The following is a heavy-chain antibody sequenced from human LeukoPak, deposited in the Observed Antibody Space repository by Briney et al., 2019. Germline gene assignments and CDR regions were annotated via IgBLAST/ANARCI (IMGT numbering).Heavy chain of an antibody. V-gene: IGHV1-46*01. D-gene: IGHD1-1*01. CDR1: GYTFTSYG. CDR2: INPSGGST. J-gene: IGHJ4*02. Sequence: ASVKVSCKASGYTFTSYGISWVRQAPGQGLEWMGIINPSGGSTSYAQKFQGRVTMTRDTSTSTVYMELSSLRSEDTAVYYCARDQESGRGTFDYWGQGTLVTVSS. CDR3: ARDQESGRGTFDY.